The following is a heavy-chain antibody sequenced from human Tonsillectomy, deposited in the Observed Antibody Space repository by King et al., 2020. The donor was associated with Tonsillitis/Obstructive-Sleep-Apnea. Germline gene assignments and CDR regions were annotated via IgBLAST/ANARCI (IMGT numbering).Heavy chain of an antibody. V-gene: IGHV3-30*01. CDR2: ISYDGSQT. J-gene: IGHJ3*01. D-gene: IGHD1-26*01. CDR3: ARGAPRWGEGDGGAFDL. Sequence: VQLVESGGGVVQPGRSLRLSCAASGITFSTYSMHWVRQAPGKGLEWVAVISYDGSQTYYADSVRGRFTISGDNSKNTLYLQMNSLRAEDTAVYYCARGAPRWGEGDGGAFDLWGQGTMVTVSS. CDR1: GITFSTYS.